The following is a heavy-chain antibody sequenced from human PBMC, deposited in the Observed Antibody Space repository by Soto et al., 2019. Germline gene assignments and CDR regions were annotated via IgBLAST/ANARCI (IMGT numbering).Heavy chain of an antibody. CDR3: ARNDYGGNFFYFDY. D-gene: IGHD4-17*01. CDR2: IIPIFGTA. Sequence: GASVKVSCKASGGTFSSYAISWVRQAPGQGLEWMGGIIPIFGTANYAQKFQGRVTITADKSTSTAYMELSSLRSEDTAVYYCARNDYGGNFFYFDYWGQGTLVTVSS. V-gene: IGHV1-69*06. CDR1: GGTFSSYA. J-gene: IGHJ4*02.